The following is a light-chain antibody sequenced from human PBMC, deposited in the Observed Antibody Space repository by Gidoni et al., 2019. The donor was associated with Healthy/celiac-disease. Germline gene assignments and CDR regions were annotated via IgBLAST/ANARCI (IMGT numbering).Light chain of an antibody. CDR2: GAS. CDR3: QQYNNWPPGT. CDR1: QSVSSN. J-gene: IGKJ4*01. Sequence: EIVITQSPATLSVSPGERATLSCRASQSVSSNLAWYQQKPGQATRLLIYGASTRATGIPARLSGSGSGTEFTITISSLQSEDFAVYYCQQYNNWPPGTFGGGTKVEIK. V-gene: IGKV3-15*01.